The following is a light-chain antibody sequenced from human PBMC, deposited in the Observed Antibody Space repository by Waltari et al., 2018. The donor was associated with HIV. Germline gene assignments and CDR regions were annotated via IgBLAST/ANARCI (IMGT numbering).Light chain of an antibody. CDR2: KNI. Sequence: HSLLTQPPSVSASTGQRVTLSCTGSRSQIRAGSDVHWYQKYPGTAPKLRIFKNINRPSGVPDRFSGSKSGTSASLVITGLQAEDEADYYCQSYDRRLMWVFGGGTSLTV. CDR3: QSYDRRLMWV. V-gene: IGLV1-40*01. CDR1: RSQIRAGSD. J-gene: IGLJ2*01.